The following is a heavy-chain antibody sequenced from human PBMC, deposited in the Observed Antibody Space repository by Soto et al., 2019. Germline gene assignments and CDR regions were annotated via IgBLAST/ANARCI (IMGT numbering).Heavy chain of an antibody. V-gene: IGHV3-15*02. CDR2: LRSKAGGGTA. CDR1: GFTFSDAW. CDR3: TTQSGVNTPGGGY. J-gene: IGHJ4*01. Sequence: EVQLVESGGALVEPGGSLRLSCVASGFTFSDAWMSWVRQAPGKGLEWVGRLRSKAGGGTADYAAPVKGRFTISRDDSKTTLYLKMKSLTREDTAVYYCTTQSGVNTPGGGYWGHGTLVTVSS. D-gene: IGHD3-3*01.